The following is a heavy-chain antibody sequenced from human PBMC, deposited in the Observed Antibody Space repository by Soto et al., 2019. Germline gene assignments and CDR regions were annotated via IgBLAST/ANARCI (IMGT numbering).Heavy chain of an antibody. V-gene: IGHV1-69*02. CDR1: GGTFSSYT. CDR3: ATGAGALLDS. J-gene: IGHJ4*02. Sequence: QVQLVQSGAEVKKPGSSVKVSCKASGGTFSSYTIIWVRQAPGQWLEWMGRIIRIRGIANYAQKLQGRVTITADKSTSTAYMELSSLRSEDTAVYYSATGAGALLDSWGQGTLVPVSS. D-gene: IGHD2-21*01. CDR2: IIRIRGIA.